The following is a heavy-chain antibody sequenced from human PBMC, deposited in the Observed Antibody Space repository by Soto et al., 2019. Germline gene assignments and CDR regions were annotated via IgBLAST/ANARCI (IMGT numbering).Heavy chain of an antibody. CDR2: IYSGGST. V-gene: IGHV3-66*01. CDR3: ARGMWGHDYGDYASYWYFDL. Sequence: EVQLVESGGGLVQPGGSLRLSCAASGFTVSSTYMSWVRQAPGKGLEWVSVIYSGGSTYYADSVKGRFTISRDNSKNTLYLQMNSLRAEDTAVYYCARGMWGHDYGDYASYWYFDLWGRGTLVTVSS. J-gene: IGHJ2*01. CDR1: GFTVSSTY. D-gene: IGHD4-17*01.